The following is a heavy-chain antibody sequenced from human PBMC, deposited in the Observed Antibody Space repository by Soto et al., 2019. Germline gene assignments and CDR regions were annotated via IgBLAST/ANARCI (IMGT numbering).Heavy chain of an antibody. CDR1: GGSISSSSYY. V-gene: IGHV4-39*01. CDR2: IYYSGST. J-gene: IGHJ6*02. Sequence: PSETLSLTCTVSGGSISSSSYYWGWIRQPPGKGQEWIGSIYYSGSTYYNPSLKSQVTISVDTSKNQFSLKLTAVTAADMAVYYCARRLYYDSSGFEGGGMDVWGQGTTVT. D-gene: IGHD3-22*01. CDR3: ARRLYYDSSGFEGGGMDV.